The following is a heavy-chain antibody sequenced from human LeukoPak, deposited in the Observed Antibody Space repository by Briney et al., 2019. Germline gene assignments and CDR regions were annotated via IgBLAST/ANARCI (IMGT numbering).Heavy chain of an antibody. Sequence: WETLSLTCTVSGGSISSNNYYWGWIRQPPGKGLEWVGTIYYSGNTYYNPSLESRVTISVDTSKNQFSLKLSSVTAADTAVYYCARDGAKVVAAFDIWGQGTMVTVSS. CDR3: ARDGAKVVAAFDI. J-gene: IGHJ3*02. V-gene: IGHV4-39*07. CDR2: IYYSGNT. D-gene: IGHD2-15*01. CDR1: GGSISSNNYY.